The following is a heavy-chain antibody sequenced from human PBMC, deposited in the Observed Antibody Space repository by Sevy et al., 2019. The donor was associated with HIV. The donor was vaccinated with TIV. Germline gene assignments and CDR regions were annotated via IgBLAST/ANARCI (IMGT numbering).Heavy chain of an antibody. CDR3: ARDLWGAARPSHFDY. CDR1: GFTFSSYS. Sequence: GGSLRLSCAASGFTFSSYSMNWVRQAPGKGLEWVSCSSSSSSTIYYADSVKGRFTISRDNAKNSLYLQMNSLRDEDTAVYYCARDLWGAARPSHFDYWGQGTLVTVSS. V-gene: IGHV3-48*02. CDR2: SSSSSSTI. D-gene: IGHD6-6*01. J-gene: IGHJ4*02.